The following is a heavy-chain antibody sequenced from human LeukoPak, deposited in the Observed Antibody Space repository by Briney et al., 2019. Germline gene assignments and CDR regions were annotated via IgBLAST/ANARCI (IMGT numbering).Heavy chain of an antibody. CDR2: IKQDGSEK. D-gene: IGHD3-22*01. CDR1: GFTFSRYY. CDR3: ARDRLGDYDSSGYYDI. Sequence: GGSLRLSCAASGFTFSRYYMSWVRQAPGKGLEWVANIKQDGSEKFFLDSVKGRFTISRDNAQNSLYLQMNSLRVEDTAVYYCARDRLGDYDSSGYYDIWGQGTLVTVSS. V-gene: IGHV3-7*03. J-gene: IGHJ4*02.